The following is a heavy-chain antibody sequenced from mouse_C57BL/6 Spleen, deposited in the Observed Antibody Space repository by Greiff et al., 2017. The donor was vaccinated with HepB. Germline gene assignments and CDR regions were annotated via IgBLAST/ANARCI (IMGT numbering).Heavy chain of an antibody. CDR1: GFTFSDYG. V-gene: IGHV5-17*01. CDR2: ISSGSSTI. J-gene: IGHJ1*03. CDR3: AKYYGSSYDWYFDV. Sequence: EVQVVESGGGLVKPGGSLKLSCAASGFTFSDYGMHWVRQAPEKGLEWVAYISSGSSTIYYADTVKGRFTISRDNAKNTLFLQMTSLRSEDTAMYYCAKYYGSSYDWYFDVWGTGTTVTVSS. D-gene: IGHD1-1*01.